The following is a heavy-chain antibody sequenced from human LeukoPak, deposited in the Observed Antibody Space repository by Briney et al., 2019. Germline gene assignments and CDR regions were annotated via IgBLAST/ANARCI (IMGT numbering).Heavy chain of an antibody. Sequence: GGSLILSCAASGFTFSNYAMNWVRQAPGKGLEWVSGISSGGGSADYVDSVKGRFTISRDNSRNILYLEMNSLRAEATAAYYSARDPQLWGTYYYDSSGYYYVQSLDYWGQGTLVTVSS. D-gene: IGHD3-22*01. CDR1: GFTFSNYA. V-gene: IGHV3-23*01. CDR2: ISSGGGSA. J-gene: IGHJ4*02. CDR3: ARDPQLWGTYYYDSSGYYYVQSLDY.